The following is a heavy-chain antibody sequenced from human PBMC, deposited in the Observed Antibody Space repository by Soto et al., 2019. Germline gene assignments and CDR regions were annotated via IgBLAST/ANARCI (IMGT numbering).Heavy chain of an antibody. V-gene: IGHV4-30-4*01. Sequence: LSLTCTVSGGSISSGDYYWSWIRQPPGKGLEWIGYIYYSGSTYYNPSLKSRVTISVDTSKSQFSLKLSSVTAADTAVYYCARVLPWGYCSGGSCYGSSEYFQHWGQGTLVTVA. CDR1: GGSISSGDYY. CDR2: IYYSGST. D-gene: IGHD2-15*01. J-gene: IGHJ1*01. CDR3: ARVLPWGYCSGGSCYGSSEYFQH.